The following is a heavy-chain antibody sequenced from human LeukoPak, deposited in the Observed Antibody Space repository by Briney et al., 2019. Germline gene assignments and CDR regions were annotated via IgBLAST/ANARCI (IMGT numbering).Heavy chain of an antibody. J-gene: IGHJ4*02. CDR3: ARGRNDSYYFDY. CDR1: GDSFSGYY. D-gene: IGHD2-21*01. Sequence: TASETLSLTCAVYGDSFSGYYWSWVRQPPGKGLEWIGEINHSGSTNYNPSLKSRGTISVDTSKNQFSLKLSSVTAADTAVYYCARGRNDSYYFDYWGQGTLVTVSS. V-gene: IGHV4-34*01. CDR2: INHSGST.